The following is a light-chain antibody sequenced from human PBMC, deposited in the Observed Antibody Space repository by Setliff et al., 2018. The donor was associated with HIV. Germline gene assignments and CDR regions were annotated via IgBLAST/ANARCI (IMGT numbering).Light chain of an antibody. CDR1: SGSVSTSYY. V-gene: IGLV8-61*01. Sequence: QTVVTQEPSFSVSPGGTVTLTCGLTSGSVSTSYYPSWYQQTPGQAPRTLIYSTNTRFSGVPDRFSGSILGNKAALTITGAQADDESDYYCVLFMGLGIHVFGTGTKV. CDR3: VLFMGLGIHV. CDR2: STN. J-gene: IGLJ1*01.